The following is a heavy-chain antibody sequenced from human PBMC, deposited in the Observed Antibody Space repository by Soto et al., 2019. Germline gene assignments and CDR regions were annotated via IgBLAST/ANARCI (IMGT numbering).Heavy chain of an antibody. V-gene: IGHV3-30*18. CDR3: AKDRIPVAEYYYFDS. J-gene: IGHJ4*02. CDR1: GFAFNTYG. Sequence: QVHLVESGGGVVQPGRSLRLSCAASGFAFNTYGMHWVRQAPGKGLEWVALISYDATNKFYADSVKGRFTISRDNSKNTLYLQMSSLRREDTALYYCAKDRIPVAEYYYFDSWGQGTLVTVSS. D-gene: IGHD6-19*01. CDR2: ISYDATNK.